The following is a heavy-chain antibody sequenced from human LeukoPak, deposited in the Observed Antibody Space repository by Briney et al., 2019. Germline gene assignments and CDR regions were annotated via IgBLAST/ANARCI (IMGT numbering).Heavy chain of an antibody. CDR1: GFTFSDYY. D-gene: IGHD6-13*01. J-gene: IGHJ3*02. CDR2: ISSSGSTI. CDR3: ARVRIAAAIDAFDI. V-gene: IGHV3-11*04. Sequence: GGSLRLSCAASGFTFSDYYMSWIRQAPGKGLEWVSYISSSGSTIYYADSVKGRFTISRDNAKNSLYLQMNSLRAEDTAVYYCARVRIAAAIDAFDIWGQGTMVTVSS.